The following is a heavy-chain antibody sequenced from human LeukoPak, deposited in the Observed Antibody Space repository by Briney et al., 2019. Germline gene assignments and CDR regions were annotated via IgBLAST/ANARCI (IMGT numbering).Heavy chain of an antibody. CDR2: IYYSGST. D-gene: IGHD2-2*02. Sequence: SETLSLTCIVSGGSISSYYWSWIRQPPGKGLEWIGYIYYSGSTNYNPSLKSRVTISVDTSKNQFSLKLSSVTAADTAVYYCARDSGGCSSTSCYTDYYMDVWGKGTTVTVSS. J-gene: IGHJ6*03. CDR3: ARDSGGCSSTSCYTDYYMDV. CDR1: GGSISSYY. V-gene: IGHV4-59*12.